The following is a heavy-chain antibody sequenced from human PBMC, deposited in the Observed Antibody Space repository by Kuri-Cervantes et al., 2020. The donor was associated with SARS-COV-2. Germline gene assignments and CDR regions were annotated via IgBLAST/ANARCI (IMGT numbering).Heavy chain of an antibody. J-gene: IGHJ3*02. V-gene: IGHV1-8*03. CDR1: GYTFTSYD. Sequence: ASVKVSCKASGYTFTSYDINWVRQATGQGLEWMGWMNPNSGNTGYAQKFQGRVTITRNTSISTAYMELSSLRSEDTAVYYCAKGRIHHSDAFDIWGQGTMVTVSS. CDR3: AKGRIHHSDAFDI. D-gene: IGHD1-14*01. CDR2: MNPNSGNT.